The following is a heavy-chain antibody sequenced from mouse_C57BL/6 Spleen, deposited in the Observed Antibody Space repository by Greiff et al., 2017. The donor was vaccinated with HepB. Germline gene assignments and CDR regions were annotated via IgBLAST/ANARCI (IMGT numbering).Heavy chain of an antibody. CDR2: IYPGSGST. V-gene: IGHV1-55*01. J-gene: IGHJ4*01. CDR1: GYTFTSYR. CDR3: AKTVVAYYYAMDY. D-gene: IGHD1-1*01. Sequence: VQLQQSGAELVKPGASVKMSCKASGYTFTSYRITWVKQRPGQGLEWIGDIYPGSGSTNYNEKFKSKATLTVDTSSSTAYMQLSSLTSEDAAVYYCAKTVVAYYYAMDYWGQGTSVTVAS.